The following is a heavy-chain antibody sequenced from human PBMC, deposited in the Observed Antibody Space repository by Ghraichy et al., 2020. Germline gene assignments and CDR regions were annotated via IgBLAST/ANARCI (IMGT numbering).Heavy chain of an antibody. Sequence: SETLSLTCTVSGGSISSGGYYWSWIRQHPGKGLEWIGYIYYSGSTYYNPSLKSRVTISVDTSKNQFSLKLSSVTAADTAVYYCARDLITMVRGTSSGMDVWGQGTTVTVSS. CDR3: ARDLITMVRGTSSGMDV. CDR1: GGSISSGGYY. D-gene: IGHD3-10*01. V-gene: IGHV4-31*03. CDR2: IYYSGST. J-gene: IGHJ6*02.